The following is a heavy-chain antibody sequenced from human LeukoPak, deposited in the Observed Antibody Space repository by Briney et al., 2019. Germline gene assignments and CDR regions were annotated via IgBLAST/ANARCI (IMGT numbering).Heavy chain of an antibody. Sequence: PSETLSLTCTVSGGSISSYYWSWIRQPPGKGLEWIGYIYYSGSTNYNPSLKSRVTISVDTSKNQFSLKLSSVTAADTAVYYCARRVTIFGVVTHFDAFDIWGQGTMVTVSS. CDR3: ARRVTIFGVVTHFDAFDI. CDR2: IYYSGST. CDR1: GGSISSYY. J-gene: IGHJ3*02. V-gene: IGHV4-59*08. D-gene: IGHD3-3*01.